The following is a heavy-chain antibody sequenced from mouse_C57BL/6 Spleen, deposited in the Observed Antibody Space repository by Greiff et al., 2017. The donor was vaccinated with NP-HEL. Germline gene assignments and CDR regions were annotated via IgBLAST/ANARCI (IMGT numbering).Heavy chain of an antibody. D-gene: IGHD2-5*01. Sequence: QVHVKQPGAELVMPGASVKLSCKASGYTFTSYWMHWVKQRPGQGLEWIGEIDPSDSYTNYNQKFKGKSTLTVDKSSSTAYMQLSSLTSEDSAVYYCASFYYSNLWYFDVWGTGTTVTVSS. CDR2: IDPSDSYT. CDR3: ASFYYSNLWYFDV. CDR1: GYTFTSYW. J-gene: IGHJ1*03. V-gene: IGHV1-69*01.